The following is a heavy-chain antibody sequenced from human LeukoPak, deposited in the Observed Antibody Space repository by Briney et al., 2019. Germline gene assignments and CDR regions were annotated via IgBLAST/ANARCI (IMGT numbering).Heavy chain of an antibody. CDR2: IWYDGSNK. CDR1: GFTFSSYG. J-gene: IGHJ3*02. Sequence: GGSLRLSCAASGFTFSSYGMHWVRQAPGKGLDWVAVIWYDGSNKYYADSVKGRFTISRDNSKNTLYLQMNSLRAEDTAVYYCAKDRSVTRDAFDIWGQGTMVTVSS. V-gene: IGHV3-33*06. D-gene: IGHD4-17*01. CDR3: AKDRSVTRDAFDI.